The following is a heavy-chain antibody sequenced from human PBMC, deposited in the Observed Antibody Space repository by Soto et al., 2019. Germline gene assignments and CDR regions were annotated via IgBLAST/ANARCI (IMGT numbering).Heavy chain of an antibody. J-gene: IGHJ5*02. Sequence: QGQLVQSGAEVKKPGASVKVSCTASGNTFTNFCVTWVRQAPGQGLEWMGWISAYTDDPNYAQKFQRRVTMTIDTSTSMAYLDLRSLTSDDTAVYYCASVIPGAEAWFDPWGQGTLVTFST. D-gene: IGHD2-2*01. CDR2: ISAYTDDP. V-gene: IGHV1-18*01. CDR3: ASVIPGAEAWFDP. CDR1: GNTFTNFC.